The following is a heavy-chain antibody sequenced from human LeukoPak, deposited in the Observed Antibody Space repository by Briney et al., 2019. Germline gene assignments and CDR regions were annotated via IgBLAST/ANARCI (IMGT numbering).Heavy chain of an antibody. CDR2: IIPIFGAA. J-gene: IGHJ6*03. Sequence: ASVKVSCKASGGTFSSYGISWVRQAPGQGLEWMGGIIPIFGAAHYAQKFQDRVTITTDESTSTAYLELNSLRSEDTAVYYCARGISSWSDYHYYYMDIWGKGTTVTVSS. CDR3: ARGISSWSDYHYYYMDI. V-gene: IGHV1-69*05. CDR1: GGTFSSYG. D-gene: IGHD6-13*01.